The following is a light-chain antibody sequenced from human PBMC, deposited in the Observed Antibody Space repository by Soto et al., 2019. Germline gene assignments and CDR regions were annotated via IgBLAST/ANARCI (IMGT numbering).Light chain of an antibody. Sequence: IVLTQSPGSLALSPGERGTLSSRASQRVTNNFLAWYRQTPGQAPRLLIYGASNRATGIPERFSGSGSGTDFTLSISSLKPGDSAVYYCQQYGSSPWTFGQGTKVEIK. V-gene: IGKV3-20*01. CDR1: QRVTNNF. J-gene: IGKJ1*01. CDR2: GAS. CDR3: QQYGSSPWT.